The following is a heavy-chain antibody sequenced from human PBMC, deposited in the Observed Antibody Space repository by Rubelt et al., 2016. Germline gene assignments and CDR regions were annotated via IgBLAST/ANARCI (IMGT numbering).Heavy chain of an antibody. Sequence: QVQLQESGPGLVKPSETLSLTCTVSGGSISTYYWSWIRQPPGKGLEWIGYIYYSGSTNYNPSLKSRVTISLDTSKNQFSLRLSFVTAAETAVYYCARDRPPWYSSSLIGHYFDYWGQGTLVTVSS. CDR2: IYYSGST. V-gene: IGHV4-59*01. CDR1: GGSISTYY. D-gene: IGHD6-6*01. J-gene: IGHJ4*02. CDR3: ARDRPPWYSSSLIGHYFDY.